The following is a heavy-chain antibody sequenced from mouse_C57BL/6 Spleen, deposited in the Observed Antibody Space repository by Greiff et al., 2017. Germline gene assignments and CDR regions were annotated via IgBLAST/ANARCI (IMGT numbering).Heavy chain of an antibody. CDR1: GFTFSDYG. J-gene: IGHJ2*01. D-gene: IGHD1-1*01. Sequence: EVKLMESGGGLVKPGGSLKLSCAASGFTFSDYGMHWVRQAPEKGLEWVAYISSGSSTIYYADTVKGRFTISRDNAKNTLFLQMTSLRSEDTAMYYCAREDYYGSSYEFGFDYWGQGTTLTVSS. V-gene: IGHV5-17*01. CDR2: ISSGSSTI. CDR3: AREDYYGSSYEFGFDY.